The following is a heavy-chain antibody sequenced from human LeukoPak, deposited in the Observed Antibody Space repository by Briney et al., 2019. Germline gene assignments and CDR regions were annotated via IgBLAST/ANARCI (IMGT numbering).Heavy chain of an antibody. Sequence: SETLSLTCAVSGGSISSGSYYWSWIRQPAGKGLEWIGRIYTSGSTNYNPSLKSRVTISVDTSKNQFSLKLSSVTAADAAVYYCAREAAGADYWGQGTLVTVSS. J-gene: IGHJ4*02. CDR1: GGSISSGSYY. CDR2: IYTSGST. CDR3: AREAAGADY. D-gene: IGHD6-13*01. V-gene: IGHV4-61*02.